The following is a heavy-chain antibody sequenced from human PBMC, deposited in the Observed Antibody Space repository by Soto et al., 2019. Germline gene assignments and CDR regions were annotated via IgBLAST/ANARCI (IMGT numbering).Heavy chain of an antibody. J-gene: IGHJ4*02. CDR1: GCTVSSYS. Sequence: GESWRVPCGAAGCTVSSYSRNWVRQTQGKGLEWVSSISTTSTYIYYTDSVKGRFTISRDNSKNTLYLQMNSLRAEDTAVYYCAKVWGETGYCTRTSCLYYFDYWGQGTPVTVSS. CDR2: ISTTSTYI. D-gene: IGHD2-2*03. V-gene: IGHV3-21*04. CDR3: AKVWGETGYCTRTSCLYYFDY.